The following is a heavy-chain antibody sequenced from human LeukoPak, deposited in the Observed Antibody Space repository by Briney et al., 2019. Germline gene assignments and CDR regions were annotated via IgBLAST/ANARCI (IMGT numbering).Heavy chain of an antibody. J-gene: IGHJ6*03. CDR1: GYTFTGYY. CDR3: AVSGATIFTTYRRSDYYYYYYYMDV. V-gene: IGHV1-2*02. Sequence: ASVKVSCKASGYTFTGYYMHWVRQAPGQGLEWMGWINPNSGGTNYAQKFQGRVTMTRDTSISTAYMELSRLRSDDTAVYYCAVSGATIFTTYRRSDYYYYYYYMDVWGKGTTVTISS. D-gene: IGHD5-12*01. CDR2: INPNSGGT.